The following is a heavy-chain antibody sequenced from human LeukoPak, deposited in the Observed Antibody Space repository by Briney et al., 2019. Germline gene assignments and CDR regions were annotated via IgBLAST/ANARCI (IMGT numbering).Heavy chain of an antibody. CDR2: IYHSGSV. CDR1: GGSLNGYY. CDR3: AGGYYGGNY. D-gene: IGHD3-22*01. Sequence: SETLSLTCTVSGGSLNGYYWSWIRQPLGKGLEWIGFIYHSGSVNYNPSLKSRVTISVDTSKNQFSLKLSSVTAADTAVYYCAGGYYGGNYWGQGTLVTVSS. V-gene: IGHV4-59*08. J-gene: IGHJ4*02.